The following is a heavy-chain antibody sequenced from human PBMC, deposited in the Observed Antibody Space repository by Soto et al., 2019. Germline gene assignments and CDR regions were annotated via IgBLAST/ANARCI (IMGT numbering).Heavy chain of an antibody. CDR2: INSDGSST. V-gene: IGHV3-74*01. Sequence: GGSLRLSCAASGFTFSSYWMHWVRQAPGKGLVWVSRINSDGSSTSYADSVKGRFTISRDNTKNTLYLQMNSLRAEDTAVYYCARGGELWFGTRYGMDVWGQGTTVTVSS. J-gene: IGHJ6*02. CDR1: GFTFSSYW. CDR3: ARGGELWFGTRYGMDV. D-gene: IGHD3-10*01.